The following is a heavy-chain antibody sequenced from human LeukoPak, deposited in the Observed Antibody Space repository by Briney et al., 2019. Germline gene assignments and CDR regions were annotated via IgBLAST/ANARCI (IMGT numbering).Heavy chain of an antibody. J-gene: IGHJ4*02. CDR1: GYTLTELS. V-gene: IGHV1-24*01. D-gene: IGHD1-7*01. CDR3: ATDGGGRWNCDY. Sequence: ASVKVSCKVSGYTLTELSMHWVRQAPGKGLEWMGGFDPEDGETIYAQKFQGRVTMTEDTSTDTAYMELSSLRSEDTAVYYCATDGGGRWNCDYWGQGTLVTVSS. CDR2: FDPEDGET.